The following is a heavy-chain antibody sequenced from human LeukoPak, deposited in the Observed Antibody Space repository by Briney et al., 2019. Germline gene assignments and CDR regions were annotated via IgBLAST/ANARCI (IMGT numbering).Heavy chain of an antibody. CDR1: GYTFTNYP. V-gene: IGHV1-8*02. CDR2: MNPNSGNT. CDR3: ARGWELHDAFDI. J-gene: IGHJ3*02. D-gene: IGHD1-26*01. Sequence: ASVKVSCKASGYTFTNYPMNWVRQATGQGLEWMGWMNPNSGNTGYAQKFQGRVTMTRNTSISTAYMELSSLRSEDTAVYYCARGWELHDAFDIWGQGTMVTVSS.